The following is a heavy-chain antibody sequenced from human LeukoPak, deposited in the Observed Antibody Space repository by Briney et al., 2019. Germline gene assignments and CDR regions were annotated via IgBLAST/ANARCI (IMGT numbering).Heavy chain of an antibody. J-gene: IGHJ4*02. CDR3: AKEVALVVVRGQRGGHFFDF. Sequence: GGSLRPSCAASGFTFSSYSMNWVRQAPGKGLEWVSYISSSSSTIYYADSVKGRFTISRDNAKNSLYLQMNSLRADDTAVYFCAKEVALVVVRGQRGGHFFDFWGQGALVTVSS. CDR1: GFTFSSYS. CDR2: ISSSSSTI. D-gene: IGHD3-10*01. V-gene: IGHV3-48*04.